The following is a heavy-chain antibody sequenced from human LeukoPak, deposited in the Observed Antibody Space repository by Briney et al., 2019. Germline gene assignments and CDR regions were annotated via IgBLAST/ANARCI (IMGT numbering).Heavy chain of an antibody. CDR2: IYYSGSA. D-gene: IGHD3-10*01. J-gene: IGHJ6*03. CDR1: GGSISSSSYY. Sequence: SETLSLTCTVSGGSISSSSYYWGWIRQPPGKGLEWIGSIYYSGSAYYNPSLKSRVTMSVDTSKNQFSLKLSSVTAADTAVYYCARETKTMVGGMDVWGKGTTVTISS. V-gene: IGHV4-39*07. CDR3: ARETKTMVGGMDV.